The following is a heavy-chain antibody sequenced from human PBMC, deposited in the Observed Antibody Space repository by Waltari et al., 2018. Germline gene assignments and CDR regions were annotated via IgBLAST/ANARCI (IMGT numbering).Heavy chain of an antibody. D-gene: IGHD6-19*01. CDR2: INQDGGET. V-gene: IGHV3-7*04. Sequence: EVQLVESGGGLVQPGGPLRLSCAAYGLPFRSNWIAWVRQAPGRGLEWVANINQDGGETYYVDSVRGRFTISRDNARNSLYLQMDSLRDEDTALYYCARDRGWNTLDYWGQGTLVTVSS. CDR3: ARDRGWNTLDY. J-gene: IGHJ4*02. CDR1: GLPFRSNW.